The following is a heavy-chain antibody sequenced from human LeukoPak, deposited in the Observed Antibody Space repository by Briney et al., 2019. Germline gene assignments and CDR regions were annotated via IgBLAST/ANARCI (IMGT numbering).Heavy chain of an antibody. V-gene: IGHV4-59*01. CDR1: GGSISSYY. CDR2: IYYSGST. J-gene: IGHJ4*02. Sequence: PPETLSLTCTVSGGSISSYYWSWIRQPPGKGLEWIGYIYYSGSTNYNPSLKSRVTISVDTSKNQFSLKLSSVTAADTAVYYCAVGDYYGSGSFDYWGQGTLVTVSS. CDR3: AVGDYYGSGSFDY. D-gene: IGHD3-10*01.